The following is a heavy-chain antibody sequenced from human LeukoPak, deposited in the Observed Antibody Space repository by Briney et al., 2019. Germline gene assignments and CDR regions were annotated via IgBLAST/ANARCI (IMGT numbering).Heavy chain of an antibody. D-gene: IGHD3-22*01. CDR3: ARGYYYDSSGLDAFDI. CDR2: IYSGGNK. Sequence: PGGSLRLSCAASGFTVSSNYMSWVRQAPGKGLEWVSFIYSGGNKYYSDSVKGRFTISRDNSQNTLYLQMNSMRAEDTAVYYCARGYYYDSSGLDAFDIWGQGTMVTVSS. J-gene: IGHJ3*02. V-gene: IGHV3-66*02. CDR1: GFTVSSNY.